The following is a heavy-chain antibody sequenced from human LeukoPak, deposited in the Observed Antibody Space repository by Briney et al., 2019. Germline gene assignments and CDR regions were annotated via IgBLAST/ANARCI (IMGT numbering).Heavy chain of an antibody. V-gene: IGHV1-2*02. Sequence: ASVRVSCTASVYTFTVYYMHWVRQAPGEGGGRVGWINPNSGATNYAQKFQGRVTMTRDTSISTAYMELSRLRSDDTAVYYCARVPVLRFSLGYYYMDVWGKGTTVTVSS. CDR3: ARVPVLRFSLGYYYMDV. D-gene: IGHD3-3*01. CDR1: VYTFTVYY. J-gene: IGHJ6*03. CDR2: INPNSGAT.